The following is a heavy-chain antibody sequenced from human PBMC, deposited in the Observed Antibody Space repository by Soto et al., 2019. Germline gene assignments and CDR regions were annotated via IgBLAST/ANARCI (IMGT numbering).Heavy chain of an antibody. Sequence: PSETLSLTCSLYRGSLSGYYWSWIRQPPGTGLEWIGEISPSGATNYSPSLKSRVSISVDTSKSQFSLHLSAVTAADTAMYYCASVIGGDSEYYFDYWGQGTLVTVSS. CDR2: ISPSGAT. CDR3: ASVIGGDSEYYFDY. CDR1: RGSLSGYY. V-gene: IGHV4-34*01. D-gene: IGHD2-21*02. J-gene: IGHJ4*02.